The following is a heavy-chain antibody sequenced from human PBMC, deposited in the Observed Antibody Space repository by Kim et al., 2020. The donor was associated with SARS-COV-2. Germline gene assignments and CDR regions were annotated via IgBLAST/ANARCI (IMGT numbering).Heavy chain of an antibody. CDR2: ITKYDGRT. J-gene: IGHJ4*02. CDR1: GFNSNNYA. D-gene: IGHD6-19*01. CDR3: AKDHPASGWPTFEY. V-gene: IGHV3-23*01. Sequence: LSLTCVVSGFNSNNYAMNWVRQAPGKGLEWISAITKYDGRTYYANSVKGRFTISRDISSNTVFLQMNSLRAEDTALYYCAKDHPASGWPTFEYWGQG.